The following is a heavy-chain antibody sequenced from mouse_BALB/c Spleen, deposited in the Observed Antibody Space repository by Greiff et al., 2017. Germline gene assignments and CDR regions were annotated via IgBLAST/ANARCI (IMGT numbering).Heavy chain of an antibody. CDR2: IDTSDSYT. D-gene: IGHD2-1*01. CDR1: GYTFTDYW. J-gene: IGHJ2*01. V-gene: IGHV1-69*01. CDR3: ARGNYNYFDY. Sequence: QVQLQQPGAELVMPGASVKMSCKASGYTFTDYWMHRVKQRPGQGLEWIGAIDTSDSYTSYNQKFKGKATLTVDESSSTAYMQLSSLTSEDSAVYYCARGNYNYFDYWGQGTTLTVSS.